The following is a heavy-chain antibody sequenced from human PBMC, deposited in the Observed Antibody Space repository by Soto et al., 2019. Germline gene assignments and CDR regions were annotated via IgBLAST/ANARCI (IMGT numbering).Heavy chain of an antibody. CDR2: INHSGST. D-gene: IGHD2-2*01. CDR1: GGSFSGYY. J-gene: IGHJ4*02. V-gene: IGHV4-34*01. CDR3: ASLPRKYQLLS. Sequence: SETLSLTCAAYGGSFSGYYWSWIRQPPGKGLEWIGEINHSGSTNYNPSLKSRVTISVDTSKNQFSLKLSSVTAADTAVYYCASLPRKYQLLSWGQGTLVTAPQ.